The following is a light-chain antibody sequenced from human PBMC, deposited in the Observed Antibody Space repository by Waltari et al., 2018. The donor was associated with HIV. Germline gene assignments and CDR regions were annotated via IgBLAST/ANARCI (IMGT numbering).Light chain of an antibody. V-gene: IGKV3-11*01. J-gene: IGKJ4*01. Sequence: EIVLTQSPATLSLSPGERATLPCRASQSVDTYLAWYQQKSGQSPRLLIYDASIRATGIPARFSGSGSGTDFTLTISSLEPEDFAVYYCQQRSTWPPAPTFGGGTKVEIK. CDR2: DAS. CDR3: QQRSTWPPAPT. CDR1: QSVDTY.